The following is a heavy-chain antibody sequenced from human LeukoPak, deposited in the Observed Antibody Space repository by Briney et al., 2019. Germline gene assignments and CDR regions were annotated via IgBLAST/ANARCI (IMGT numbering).Heavy chain of an antibody. CDR1: GYTFTSYG. D-gene: IGHD3-3*01. J-gene: IGHJ4*02. Sequence: ASVKVSCKASGYTFTSYGISWVRQAPEQGLEGMGWISAYNGNTNYAQKLQGRVTMTTDTSTSTAYMELRSLRSDDTAVYYCARVGVTIFGVVINFDYWGQGTLVTVSS. CDR3: ARVGVTIFGVVINFDY. V-gene: IGHV1-18*01. CDR2: ISAYNGNT.